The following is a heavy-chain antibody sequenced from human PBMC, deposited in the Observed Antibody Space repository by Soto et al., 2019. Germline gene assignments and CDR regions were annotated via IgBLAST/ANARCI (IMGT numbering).Heavy chain of an antibody. J-gene: IGHJ6*02. D-gene: IGHD2-15*01. V-gene: IGHV4-31*03. CDR1: GGSISSGGYY. CDR3: AVGGNTDQPSYYYGMDA. Sequence: KPSETLSLTCTVSGGSISSGGYYWSWIRQHPGKGLEWIGYIYYSGSTYYNPSLESRVTISVDMSKNQFSLKLSSLTAADTAVYYFAVGGNTDQPSYYYGMDAWGQGTTVTVSS. CDR2: IYYSGST.